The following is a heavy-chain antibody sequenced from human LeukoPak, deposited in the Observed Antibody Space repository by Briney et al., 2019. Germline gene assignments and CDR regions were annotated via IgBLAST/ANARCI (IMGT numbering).Heavy chain of an antibody. CDR3: ARDLGY. V-gene: IGHV4-61*02. CDR2: IYTSGST. CDR1: GGSISSGSYY. Sequence: SETLSLTCTVSGGSISSGSYYWSWIRQPAGKGLEWIGRIYTSGSTNYNPSLKSRVTISVDTSKNQFSLKLSSVTAADTAVYYCARDLGYWGQGTLVTVSS. J-gene: IGHJ4*02.